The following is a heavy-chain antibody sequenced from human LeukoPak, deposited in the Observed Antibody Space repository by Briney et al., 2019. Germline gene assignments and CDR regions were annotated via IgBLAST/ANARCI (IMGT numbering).Heavy chain of an antibody. CDR1: GFTFSSYG. V-gene: IGHV3-33*01. D-gene: IGHD1-26*01. CDR2: IWYDGSNK. Sequence: GGSLRLSCAASGFTFSSYGMHWVRQAPGKGLEWVAVIWYDGSNKCYADSVKGRFTISRDNSKNTLYLQMNSLRAEDTAVYYCARATELLPIDYWGQGTLVTVSS. CDR3: ARATELLPIDY. J-gene: IGHJ4*02.